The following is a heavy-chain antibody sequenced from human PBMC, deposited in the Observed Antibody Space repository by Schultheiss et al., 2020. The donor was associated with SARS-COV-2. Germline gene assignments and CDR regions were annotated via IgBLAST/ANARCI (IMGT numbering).Heavy chain of an antibody. CDR1: GGSISSYY. Sequence: SQTLSLTCTVSGGSISSYYWSWIRQPPGKGLEWIGSIYYSGSTYYNPSLKSRVTISVDTSKNQFSLKLSSVTAADTAVYYCARSRDRADYWGQGTLVTVSS. J-gene: IGHJ4*02. D-gene: IGHD2-21*02. V-gene: IGHV4-39*01. CDR3: ARSRDRADY. CDR2: IYYSGST.